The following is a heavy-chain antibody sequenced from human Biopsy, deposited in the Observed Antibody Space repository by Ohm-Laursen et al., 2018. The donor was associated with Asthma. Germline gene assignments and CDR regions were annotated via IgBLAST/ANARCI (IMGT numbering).Heavy chain of an antibody. J-gene: IGHJ3*02. CDR1: GYTFINYA. D-gene: IGHD3-9*01. CDR2: INAGNSKT. V-gene: IGHV1-3*01. Sequence: SVKVSCKASGYTFINYAIHWARQAPGQRLEWMGRINAGNSKTKYSQKVQGRVTITRDTSASTAYMDLSSLRSEDTAVYYCARTYYDFLTGQVNDAFAMWGQGTMVTVSS. CDR3: ARTYYDFLTGQVNDAFAM.